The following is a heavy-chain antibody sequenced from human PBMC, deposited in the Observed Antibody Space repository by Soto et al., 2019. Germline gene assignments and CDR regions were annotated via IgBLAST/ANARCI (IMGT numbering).Heavy chain of an antibody. CDR3: ARERYCSGTSRYEDNYYYGMDV. CDR1: GYTFSTYA. V-gene: IGHV1-3*01. CDR2: VNPGNGNT. Sequence: QVQLVQSGAEVKKPGASVTVSCKASGYTFSTYAMHWVRQAPGQRLEWMGWVNPGNGNTKYSQKFQDRVTITRDTSASTAYMELSSLRSEDTAVYYCARERYCSGTSRYEDNYYYGMDVWGQGTTVTVSS. D-gene: IGHD2-2*01. J-gene: IGHJ6*02.